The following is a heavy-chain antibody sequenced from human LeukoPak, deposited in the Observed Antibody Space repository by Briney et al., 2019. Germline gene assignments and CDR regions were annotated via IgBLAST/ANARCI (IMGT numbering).Heavy chain of an antibody. CDR2: INPNSGGT. J-gene: IGHJ3*02. Sequence: ASVKVSCKASGYTFTGYYMHWVRQAPGQGLEWMGWINPNSGGTNYAQKFRGRVTMTRDTSISTAYMELSRLRSDDTAVYYCARAQDVLADDAFDIWGQGTMVTVSS. CDR3: ARAQDVLADDAFDI. CDR1: GYTFTGYY. D-gene: IGHD2-15*01. V-gene: IGHV1-2*02.